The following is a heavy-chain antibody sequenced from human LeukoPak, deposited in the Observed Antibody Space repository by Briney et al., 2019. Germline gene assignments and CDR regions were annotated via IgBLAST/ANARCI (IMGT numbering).Heavy chain of an antibody. CDR2: MNPNSGNT. V-gene: IGHV1-8*03. CDR3: ARGRSIAARGDYYMDV. J-gene: IGHJ6*03. CDR1: GYTFTSYD. D-gene: IGHD6-6*01. Sequence: ASVKVSCKASGYTFTSYDINWVRQATGQGLEWMGWMNPNSGNTGYAQEFQGRVTITRNTSISTAYMELSSLRSEDTAVYYCARGRSIAARGDYYMDVWGKGTTVTVSS.